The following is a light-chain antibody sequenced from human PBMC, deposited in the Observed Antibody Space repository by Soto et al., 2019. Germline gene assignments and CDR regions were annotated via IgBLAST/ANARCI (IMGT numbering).Light chain of an antibody. J-gene: IGLJ1*01. CDR1: SSDVGGYNY. CDR2: EVS. CDR3: SSYTSSSTYV. V-gene: IGLV2-14*01. Sequence: QSALTQPASVSGSPGQSITISCTGTSSDVGGYNYVTWYQQHPDKAPKLMIYEVSNRPSGVSNRFSGSKSGNTASLTISGLKAEDEADYHCSSYTSSSTYVCGTGTKLTVL.